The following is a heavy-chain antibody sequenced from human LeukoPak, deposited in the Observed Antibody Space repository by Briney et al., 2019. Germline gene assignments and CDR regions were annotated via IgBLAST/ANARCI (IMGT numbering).Heavy chain of an antibody. J-gene: IGHJ4*02. CDR1: GGSFSGYY. Sequence: SETLSLTCAVYGGSFSGYYWSWIRQPPEKGLEWIGEINHSGSTNYNPSLKSRVTISVDTSKNQFSLKLSSVTAADTAVYYCARIGYQGLGYWGQGTLVTVSS. V-gene: IGHV4-34*01. CDR3: ARIGYQGLGY. D-gene: IGHD3-16*01. CDR2: INHSGST.